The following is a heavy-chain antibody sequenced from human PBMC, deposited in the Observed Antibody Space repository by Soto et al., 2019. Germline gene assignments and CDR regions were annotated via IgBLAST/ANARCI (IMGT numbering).Heavy chain of an antibody. CDR2: IIPVFRTT. CDR1: GGNFSSYA. D-gene: IGHD3-22*01. Sequence: QVQLVQSGAEVKKPGSSVKVSCKASGGNFSSYAISWLRQAPGQGLEWMGGIIPVFRTTNYEQKLQGRVTITADGSTSTGYMELSSLTSADTAVYYCARSSPYWLIQTPAGNQYYYPMDVWGQGTTVTVSS. J-gene: IGHJ6*02. V-gene: IGHV1-69*01. CDR3: ARSSPYWLIQTPAGNQYYYPMDV.